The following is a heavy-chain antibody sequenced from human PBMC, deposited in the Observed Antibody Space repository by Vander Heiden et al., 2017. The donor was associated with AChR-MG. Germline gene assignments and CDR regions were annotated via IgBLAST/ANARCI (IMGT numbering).Heavy chain of an antibody. J-gene: IGHJ5*02. CDR2: INHSGST. Sequence: QVQLQQWGAGLLQPSETLSPTCAVYGGSFSGYYWSWIRQPPGKGLEWIGEINHSGSTNYNPSLKSRVTISVDTSKNQFSLKLSSVTAADTAVYYCAREIVVVPAAPNWFDPWGQGTLVTVSS. D-gene: IGHD2-2*01. V-gene: IGHV4-34*01. CDR3: AREIVVVPAAPNWFDP. CDR1: GGSFSGYY.